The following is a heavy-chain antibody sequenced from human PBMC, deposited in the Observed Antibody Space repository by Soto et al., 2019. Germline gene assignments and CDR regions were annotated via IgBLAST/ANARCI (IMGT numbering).Heavy chain of an antibody. CDR2: ISGTSSHI. J-gene: IGHJ6*03. CDR3: ARGPLFAGYYYYLDV. CDR1: GFIFSNYK. Sequence: EVQLVESGGGLVKPGGSLTLSCATSGFIFSNYKMNWVRQAPGKGLEWVSSISGTSSHIYYADSVKGRFTISRDNAENSRYLQMNSLRAEDTAVYYCARGPLFAGYYYYLDVWGKGTTVIVSS. D-gene: IGHD2-21*01. V-gene: IGHV3-21*06.